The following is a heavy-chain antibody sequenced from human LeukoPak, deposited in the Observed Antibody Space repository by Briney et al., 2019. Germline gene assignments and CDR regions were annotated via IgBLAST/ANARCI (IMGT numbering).Heavy chain of an antibody. CDR3: ARHRYYYDSSGYYYQP. CDR2: IYYSGST. Sequence: PSETLSLTCTVSGASISSYYWSWIRQPPGKGLEWIGYIYYSGSTNYNPSLKSRVTISVDTSKNQFSLRLSSVTAADTAVYYCARHRYYYDSSGYYYQPWGQGTPVTASS. J-gene: IGHJ5*02. D-gene: IGHD3-22*01. CDR1: GASISSYY. V-gene: IGHV4-59*01.